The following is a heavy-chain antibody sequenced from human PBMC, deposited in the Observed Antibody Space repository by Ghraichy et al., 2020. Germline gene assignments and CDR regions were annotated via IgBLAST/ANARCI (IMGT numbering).Heavy chain of an antibody. CDR3: AKEGRDILKKTSLWYDSSFSTHFDY. CDR1: GFTFSSYA. Sequence: GGSLRLSCAASGFTFSSYAMSWVRQAPGKGLEWVSAISGGGGSTYYADSVKGRFTISRDNSKNTLFLQMNSLRAEDTAVYYCAKEGRDILKKTSLWYDSSFSTHFDYWGQGTLVTVSS. V-gene: IGHV3-23*01. D-gene: IGHD3-22*01. CDR2: ISGGGGST. J-gene: IGHJ4*02.